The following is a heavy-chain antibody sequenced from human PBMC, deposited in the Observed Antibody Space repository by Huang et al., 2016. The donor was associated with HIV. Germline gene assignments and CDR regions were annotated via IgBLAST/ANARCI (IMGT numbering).Heavy chain of an antibody. Sequence: QVQLQQWGAGLLKPSGTLSLTCAVYGGSLSGYYWAWIRQSPVKGLEWIGEINHSGSTNYRPSLKSRVIISVDKAKNQGSLKLTSVTSADTAVYYCARGGATVTTSPGFEYYMDVWGKGTTVTVSS. J-gene: IGHJ6*03. V-gene: IGHV4-34*01. CDR1: GGSLSGYY. CDR3: ARGGATVTTSPGFEYYMDV. CDR2: INHSGST. D-gene: IGHD4-4*01.